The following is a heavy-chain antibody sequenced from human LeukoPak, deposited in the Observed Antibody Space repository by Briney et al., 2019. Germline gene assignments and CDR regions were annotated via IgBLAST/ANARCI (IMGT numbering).Heavy chain of an antibody. J-gene: IGHJ6*03. CDR1: GYTFTGHY. Sequence: GASVKVSCKASGYTFTGHYIHWVRQAPGQGLEWMGWINPKNAGTNYAQKFQGRVTMTRDTSTGTAYMELSRLRSDDTAVYYCARGRQSSWYNYYYYYMDVWGKGTTVTVSS. D-gene: IGHD6-13*01. CDR3: ARGRQSSWYNYYYYYMDV. CDR2: INPKNAGT. V-gene: IGHV1-2*02.